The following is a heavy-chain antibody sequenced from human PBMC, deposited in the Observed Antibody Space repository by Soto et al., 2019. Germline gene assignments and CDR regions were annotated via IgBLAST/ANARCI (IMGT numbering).Heavy chain of an antibody. J-gene: IGHJ5*02. CDR2: IYHSGST. Sequence: SETLSLTCAVSSGSISSSNWWSLVRQPPGKGLEWIGEIYHSGSTNYNPSLKSRVTISVDKSKNQFSLKLSSVTAADTAVYYCARLLWFGEPTLWNWFDPWGQGTLVTVSS. D-gene: IGHD3-10*01. V-gene: IGHV4-4*02. CDR3: ARLLWFGEPTLWNWFDP. CDR1: SGSISSSNW.